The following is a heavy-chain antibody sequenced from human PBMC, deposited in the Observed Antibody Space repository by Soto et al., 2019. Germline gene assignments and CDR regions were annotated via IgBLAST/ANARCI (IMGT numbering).Heavy chain of an antibody. D-gene: IGHD1-7*01. CDR3: ARSITGTTGFDP. V-gene: IGHV3-48*03. CDR2: ISSSGSTI. CDR1: GFTFSSYE. J-gene: IGHJ5*02. Sequence: GGSLRLSCAASGFTFSSYEMNWVRQAPGKGLEWVSYISSSGSTIYYADSVKGRFTISRDNAKNSLYLQMNSLRAEDTAVYYCARSITGTTGFDPWAREPWSPSPQ.